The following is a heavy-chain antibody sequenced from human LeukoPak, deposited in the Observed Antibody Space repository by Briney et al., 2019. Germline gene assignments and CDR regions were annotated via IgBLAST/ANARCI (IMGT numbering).Heavy chain of an antibody. D-gene: IGHD3-10*01. CDR3: AGRGSGYYYGMNV. V-gene: IGHV3-66*01. CDR1: GFTVSGTY. J-gene: IGHJ6*02. Sequence: GGSLRLSCAPSGFTVSGTYMSWVRQAPGKGLEWVSIISGGGDTFYAGSVKGGFTISRDTSKNTLYLQMNSLRAEDTAVYYCAGRGSGYYYGMNVWGQGTTVTVSS. CDR2: ISGGGDT.